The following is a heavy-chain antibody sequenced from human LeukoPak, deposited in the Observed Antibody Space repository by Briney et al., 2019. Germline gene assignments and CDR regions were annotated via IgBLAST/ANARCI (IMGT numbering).Heavy chain of an antibody. D-gene: IGHD3-22*01. CDR1: GGSFSGYY. J-gene: IGHJ4*02. V-gene: IGHV4-34*01. CDR3: ARGPYYDSSGYYVY. Sequence: SETLSLTCAVYGGSFSGYYWSWIRQPPGKGLEWIGEINHSGSTNYNPSLKSRVTISVDTSKNQFSLKLSSVTAADTAVYYCARGPYYDSSGYYVYWGQGTLVTASS. CDR2: INHSGST.